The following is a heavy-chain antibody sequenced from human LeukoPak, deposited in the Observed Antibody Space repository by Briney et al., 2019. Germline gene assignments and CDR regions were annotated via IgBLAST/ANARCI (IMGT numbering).Heavy chain of an antibody. CDR3: ARNGGVVLMVYAIGSYFDY. CDR1: GGSISSSNW. V-gene: IGHV4-4*02. Sequence: KASGTLSLTCAVSGGSISSSNWWSWVRQPPGKGREWIGEIYHSGSTNYNPSLKSRVTISVDKSKNQFSLKLSSVTAADSAVYYCARNGGVVLMVYAIGSYFDYWGQGTLVTVSS. J-gene: IGHJ4*02. CDR2: IYHSGST. D-gene: IGHD2-8*01.